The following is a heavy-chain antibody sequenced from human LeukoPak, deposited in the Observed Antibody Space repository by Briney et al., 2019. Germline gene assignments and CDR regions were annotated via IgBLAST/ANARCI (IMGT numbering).Heavy chain of an antibody. Sequence: RPGGSLRLSCAASGFTFSSYDMNWVRQAPGRGLEWVSYISSSSSTIYYADSVKGRFTISRDNAKNSLFLQMNSLRAEDTAVYYCARVFDYWGQGTLVTVPS. J-gene: IGHJ4*02. CDR1: GFTFSSYD. CDR3: ARVFDY. CDR2: ISSSSSTI. V-gene: IGHV3-48*01.